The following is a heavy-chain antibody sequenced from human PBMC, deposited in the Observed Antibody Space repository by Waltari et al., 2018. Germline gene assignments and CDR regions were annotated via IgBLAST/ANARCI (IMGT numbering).Heavy chain of an antibody. CDR2: VNQDGSEK. CDR3: AKWMARDS. CDR1: GFTFSNYW. D-gene: IGHD2-2*03. Sequence: VQLVESGGGLVQPGGSLRLSCAASGFTFSNYWMSWVRQAPGKGLEWVANVNQDGSEKYYLDSVKGRFTISRDNAKNSLYLQMNSLRAEDTAVYYCAKWMARDSWGQGILVTVSS. V-gene: IGHV3-7*01. J-gene: IGHJ5*01.